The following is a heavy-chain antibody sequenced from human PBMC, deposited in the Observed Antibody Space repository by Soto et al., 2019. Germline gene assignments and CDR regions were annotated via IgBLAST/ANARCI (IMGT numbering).Heavy chain of an antibody. CDR2: ISSSSSTI. V-gene: IGHV3-48*02. J-gene: IGHJ4*02. D-gene: IGHD4-17*01. Sequence: GGSLRLSCAASGFTFSSYSMNWVRQAPGKGLEWVSYISSSSSTIYYADSVKGRFTISRDNAKNSLYLQMNSLRDEDTAVYYCARDGYLDLGEYVFLCDWGQGTLVTVSS. CDR1: GFTFSSYS. CDR3: ARDGYLDLGEYVFLCD.